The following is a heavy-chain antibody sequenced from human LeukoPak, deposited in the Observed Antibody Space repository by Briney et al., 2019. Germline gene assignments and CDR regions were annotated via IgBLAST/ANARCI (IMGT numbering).Heavy chain of an antibody. CDR1: GYTFTGYY. V-gene: IGHV1-2*02. CDR2: INPNSGGT. CDR3: AAAQYSSGWYVVDDAFDI. D-gene: IGHD6-19*01. J-gene: IGHJ3*02. Sequence: ASVKVSSKASGYTFTGYYMHWVRQAPGQGLEWMGWINPNSGGTNYAQRFQGRVTMTRDTSISTAYMELSSLRSEDTAVYYCAAAQYSSGWYVVDDAFDIWGQGTMVTVSS.